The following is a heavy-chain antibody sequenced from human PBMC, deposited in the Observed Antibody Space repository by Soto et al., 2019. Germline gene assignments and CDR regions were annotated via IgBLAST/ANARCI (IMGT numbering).Heavy chain of an antibody. J-gene: IGHJ4*02. CDR1: GYTFITYW. CDR2: IRPRGGDT. Sequence: GASVEVSCKASGYTFITYWMHWVRQAPGQGLEWMGLIRPRGGDTTYAQDFQGRVTMTRDTSTSTVYMELTSLTPEDTAVYYCATGGGKSYDYWGQGTPVTVSS. CDR3: ATGGGKSYDY. D-gene: IGHD3-10*01. V-gene: IGHV1-46*03.